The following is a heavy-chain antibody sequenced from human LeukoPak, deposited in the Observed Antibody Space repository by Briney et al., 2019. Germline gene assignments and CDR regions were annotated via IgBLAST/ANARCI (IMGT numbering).Heavy chain of an antibody. J-gene: IGHJ3*02. CDR3: AREMYCSSTSCYHDAFDI. D-gene: IGHD2-2*01. CDR1: GFTFNDYY. V-gene: IGHV3-11*06. Sequence: GGSLRLSCAASGFTFNDYYMSWIRQAPGKGLEWVSYNSSSSSYTNYADSVKGRFTISRDNAKNSLYLQMNSLRAEDTAVYYCAREMYCSSTSCYHDAFDIWGQGTTVTVSS. CDR2: NSSSSSYT.